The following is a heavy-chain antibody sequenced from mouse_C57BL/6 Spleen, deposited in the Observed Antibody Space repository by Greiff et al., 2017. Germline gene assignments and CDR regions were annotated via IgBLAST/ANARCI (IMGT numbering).Heavy chain of an antibody. J-gene: IGHJ4*01. D-gene: IGHD3-3*01. CDR1: GYAFTTYL. CDR3: ARKGLEFYAMDY. Sequence: QVQLQQSGAELVRPGTSVKVSCKASGYAFTTYLIEWVQQRPGQGLEWIGVINPGSGGTNYNEKFKGEATLTADKSSSTVYMQLSSLTSEDSAVYFCARKGLEFYAMDYWGQGTSVTVSS. V-gene: IGHV1-54*01. CDR2: INPGSGGT.